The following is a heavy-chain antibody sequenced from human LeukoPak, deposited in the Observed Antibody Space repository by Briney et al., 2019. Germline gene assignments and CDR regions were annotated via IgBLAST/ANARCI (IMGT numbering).Heavy chain of an antibody. CDR3: ARAHYGDYVPYDY. V-gene: IGHV3-21*01. Sequence: GGSLRLSCAASGFTFSSYSMNWVRQAPGKGLEWVSSISSSSSYIYYADSVKRRFTISRDNAKTSLYLQMNSMRAEDTAVYYCARAHYGDYVPYDYWGQGTLVTVYS. J-gene: IGHJ4*02. D-gene: IGHD4-17*01. CDR2: ISSSSSYI. CDR1: GFTFSSYS.